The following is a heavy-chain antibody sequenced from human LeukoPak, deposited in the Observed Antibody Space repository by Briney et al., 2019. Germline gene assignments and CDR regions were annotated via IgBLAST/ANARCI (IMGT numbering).Heavy chain of an antibody. V-gene: IGHV5-51*01. CDR2: IYPSDSDA. Sequence: GESLKISCKGSGYTFSTYWIGWVRQMPGKGLEWMGIIYPSDSDARYSPSFQGQVTISADKSISTAYLQWSSLKASDTAMYYCARPRVAAAGTEVWVDYWGQGTLVTVSS. CDR3: ARPRVAAAGTEVWVDY. J-gene: IGHJ4*02. CDR1: GYTFSTYW. D-gene: IGHD6-13*01.